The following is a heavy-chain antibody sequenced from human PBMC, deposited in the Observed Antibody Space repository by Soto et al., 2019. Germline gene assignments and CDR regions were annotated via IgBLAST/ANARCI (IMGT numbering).Heavy chain of an antibody. Sequence: GGSLRLSCAASGFTFSSYGMHWVRQAPGKGLEWVAVIWYDGSNKYYADSVKGRFTISRDNSKNTLYLQMNSLRAEDTAVYYCARGDMVRGVITAYYYYGMDVWGQGTTVTVS. CDR2: IWYDGSNK. V-gene: IGHV3-33*01. J-gene: IGHJ6*02. D-gene: IGHD3-10*01. CDR3: ARGDMVRGVITAYYYYGMDV. CDR1: GFTFSSYG.